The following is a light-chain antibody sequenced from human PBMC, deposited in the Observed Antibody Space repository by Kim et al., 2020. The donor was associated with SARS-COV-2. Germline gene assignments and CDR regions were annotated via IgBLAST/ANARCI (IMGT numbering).Light chain of an antibody. V-gene: IGKV3-15*01. CDR3: QQYYNWPRT. CDR2: GAS. CDR1: QSVSSK. Sequence: VSPGERATLSCRASQSVSSKLAWYQQKPGRAPRLLIYGASTRATGIPARFSGSGSGTEFTLTISSLQSEDFAVYYCQQYYNWPRTFGQGTKVDIK. J-gene: IGKJ1*01.